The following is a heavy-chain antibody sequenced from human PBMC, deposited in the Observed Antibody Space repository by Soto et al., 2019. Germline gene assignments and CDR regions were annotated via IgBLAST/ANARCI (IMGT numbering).Heavy chain of an antibody. J-gene: IGHJ4*02. CDR3: ARESVLGYSSSWPHFDY. V-gene: IGHV3-74*01. Sequence: GGSLRLSCAASGFTFSSYWMHWVRQAPGKGLVWVSRINSDGSSTSYADSVKGRFTISRDNAKNTLDLQMNSLRVEDTAVYYCARESVLGYSSSWPHFDYWGQGTLVTVSS. CDR1: GFTFSSYW. CDR2: INSDGSST. D-gene: IGHD6-13*01.